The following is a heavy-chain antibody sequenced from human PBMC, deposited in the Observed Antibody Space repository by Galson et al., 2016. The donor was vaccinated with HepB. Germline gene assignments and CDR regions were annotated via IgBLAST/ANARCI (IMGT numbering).Heavy chain of an antibody. J-gene: IGHJ4*02. CDR1: GYTFSNFG. CDR3: GRLANSGWYEN. Sequence: SVKVSCKAYGYTFSNFGISWVRQAPGQGLEWVGWISVSNGNTNSAQKFQDRVTMTTDTSTSTAYMELRSLKYDDTAVDYCGRLANSGWYENWGQGTLVIVSS. V-gene: IGHV1-18*01. D-gene: IGHD6-19*01. CDR2: ISVSNGNT.